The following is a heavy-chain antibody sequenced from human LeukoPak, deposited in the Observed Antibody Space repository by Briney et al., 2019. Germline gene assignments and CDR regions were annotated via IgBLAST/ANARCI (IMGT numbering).Heavy chain of an antibody. CDR1: GFTFSSYE. CDR2: FSRNGSTI. CDR3: ARDLCSGGRSSDY. J-gene: IGHJ4*02. Sequence: PGGSLRLSCAASGFTFSSYEMNWVRQAPGKGLEWVSYFSRNGSTIYHADSVKGRFTISRDNAKNSLYLQMNSLRAEDTAVYYCARDLCSGGRSSDYWGQGTLVTVSS. D-gene: IGHD2-15*01. V-gene: IGHV3-48*03.